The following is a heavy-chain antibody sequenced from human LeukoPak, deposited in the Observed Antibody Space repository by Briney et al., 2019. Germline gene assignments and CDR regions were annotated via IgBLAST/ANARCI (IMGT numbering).Heavy chain of an antibody. CDR2: INSDGSNT. Sequence: GGSLRLSCAASGFIFSSYWMYWVRQAPGKGLVWVAHINSDGSNTNYADSVKGRFTISRDNSKNTLYLQMNSLRAEDTAIYYCAKDLIAYSYGHAGRSNFDYWGQGTLVTVSS. CDR3: AKDLIAYSYGHAGRSNFDY. CDR1: GFIFSSYW. J-gene: IGHJ4*02. V-gene: IGHV3-74*01. D-gene: IGHD5-18*01.